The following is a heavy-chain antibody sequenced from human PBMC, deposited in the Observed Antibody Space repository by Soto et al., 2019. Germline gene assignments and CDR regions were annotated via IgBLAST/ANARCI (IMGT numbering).Heavy chain of an antibody. CDR3: ASGASYYYYMDV. CDR2: INHSGST. CDR1: GGSFSGYY. Sequence: SETLSLTCAVYGGSFSGYYWSWIRQPPGKGLEWIGEINHSGSTNYNPSLKSRVTISVDTSKNQFSLKLSSVTAADTAVYYCASGASYYYYMDVWGKGTTVTVSS. J-gene: IGHJ6*03. V-gene: IGHV4-34*01.